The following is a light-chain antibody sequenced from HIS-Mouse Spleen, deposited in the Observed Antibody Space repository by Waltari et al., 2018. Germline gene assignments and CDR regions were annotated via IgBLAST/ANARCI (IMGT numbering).Light chain of an antibody. Sequence: QSALTQPPSASGSPGQSVTISCTGTSSDVGGYNYVSWYQQHPGKAPKLMIYEVSKRPSGVRDRFSGSKSGNTASLTVSGLQAEDEADYYCSSYAGSNNYVFGTGTKVTVL. CDR2: EVS. CDR1: SSDVGGYNY. J-gene: IGLJ1*01. CDR3: SSYAGSNNYV. V-gene: IGLV2-8*01.